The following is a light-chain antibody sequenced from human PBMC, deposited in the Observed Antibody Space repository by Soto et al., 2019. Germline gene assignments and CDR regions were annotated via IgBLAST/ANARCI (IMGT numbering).Light chain of an antibody. J-gene: IGKJ2*01. CDR1: QSVSSSY. V-gene: IGKV3-20*01. CDR2: GAS. CDR3: QQYVT. Sequence: EIVLTQSPGTLSLSPGERATLSCRASQSVSSSYLAWYQQKPGQAPRLLIYGASSRATGIPDRFSGSGSGTDFTLTISRLEPEDCAVYYCQQYVTFGQGTKLEIK.